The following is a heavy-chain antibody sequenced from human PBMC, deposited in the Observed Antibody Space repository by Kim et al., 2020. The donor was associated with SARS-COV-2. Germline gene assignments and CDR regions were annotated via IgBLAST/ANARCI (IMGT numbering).Heavy chain of an antibody. J-gene: IGHJ6*02. CDR3: ARGFPAAIYYYGMDV. Sequence: SETLSLTCAVYGGSFSGYYWSWIRQPPGKGLEWIGEINHSGSTNYNPSLKSRVTISVDTSKNQFSLKLSSVTAADTAVYYCARGFPAAIYYYGMDVWGQGTTVTVSS. D-gene: IGHD2-2*01. CDR2: INHSGST. CDR1: GGSFSGYY. V-gene: IGHV4-34*01.